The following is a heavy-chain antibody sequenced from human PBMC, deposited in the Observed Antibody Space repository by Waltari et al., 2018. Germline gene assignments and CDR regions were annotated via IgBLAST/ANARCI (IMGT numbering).Heavy chain of an antibody. CDR1: GYTFTSYA. CDR3: ARDQDYYDSRESRRPLDY. D-gene: IGHD3-22*01. J-gene: IGHJ4*02. CDR2: INAGNGNT. Sequence: QVQLVQSGAEVKKPGASVKVSCKASGYTFTSYAMHWVRQAPGQRLEWMGWINAGNGNTKYSQKFQGRVTITRDTSASTAYMELNSLRSEDTAVYYCARDQDYYDSRESRRPLDYWGQGTLVTVSS. V-gene: IGHV1-3*01.